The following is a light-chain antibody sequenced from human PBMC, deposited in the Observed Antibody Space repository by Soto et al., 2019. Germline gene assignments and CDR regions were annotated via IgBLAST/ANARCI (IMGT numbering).Light chain of an antibody. Sequence: DIVMTQTPLSLPVTPGEPASISYGSSQSLLDSDDGNTYLDWYLQKPGQSPQLLIYTVSYRASGVPDRFGGSGSGADFTLKISRVEAEDVGVYYYMQRIEFPLTFGGGTKVEIK. CDR3: MQRIEFPLT. CDR2: TVS. J-gene: IGKJ4*01. CDR1: QSLLDSDDGNTY. V-gene: IGKV2-40*01.